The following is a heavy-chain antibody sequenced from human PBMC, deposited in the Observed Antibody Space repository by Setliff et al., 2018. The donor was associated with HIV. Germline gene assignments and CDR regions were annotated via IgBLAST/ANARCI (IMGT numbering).Heavy chain of an antibody. CDR1: GGSISSNTYF. Sequence: SETLSLTCAVSGGSISSNTYFWDWIRQAPGKGLEWIGSIYHSGNTYHNPSLKSRVSISVDTSKRQFSLKLTSVTAGDSALYYCARRRGQKATGWYYFDFWGQGALVTVSS. CDR3: ARRRGQKATGWYYFDF. CDR2: IYHSGNT. D-gene: IGHD6-19*01. V-gene: IGHV4-39*01. J-gene: IGHJ4*02.